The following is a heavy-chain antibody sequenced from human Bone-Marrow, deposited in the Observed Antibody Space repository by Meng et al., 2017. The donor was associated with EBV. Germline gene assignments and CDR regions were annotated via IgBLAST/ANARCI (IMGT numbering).Heavy chain of an antibody. Sequence: SCPALLNRSHPLSLPRCCSGCSISTWYYYWTWIRQPTGKALVWIGYIYYNGITYYNPSLKSRVTISGDSSKNQFSLKLTSVTAADTAVYFCARGSSFCSGGSCFENWGQGTLVTVSS. J-gene: IGHJ4*02. CDR2: IYYNGIT. D-gene: IGHD2-15*01. CDR1: GCSISTWYYY. CDR3: ARGSSFCSGGSCFEN. V-gene: IGHV4-30-4*01.